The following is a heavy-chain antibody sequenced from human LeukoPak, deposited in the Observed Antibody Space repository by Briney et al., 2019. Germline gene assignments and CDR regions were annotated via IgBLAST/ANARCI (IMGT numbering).Heavy chain of an antibody. CDR2: IFSGGST. Sequence: PGGSLRLSCAASGFTVSSNYMSWVRQAPGKGLEWVSVIFSGGSTYYADSVKGRFTISRDNSKNTLYLQMNSLRAEDTAVYYCARAPGYCSGGTCYGDYYYGMHVWGQGTTVTVSS. CDR3: ARAPGYCSGGTCYGDYYYGMHV. J-gene: IGHJ6*02. V-gene: IGHV3-66*01. D-gene: IGHD2-15*01. CDR1: GFTVSSNY.